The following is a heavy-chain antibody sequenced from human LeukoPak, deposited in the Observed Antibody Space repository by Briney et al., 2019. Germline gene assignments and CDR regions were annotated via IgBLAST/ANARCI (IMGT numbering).Heavy chain of an antibody. Sequence: SETVSLTCTVSGGSISSYYWSWIRQPPGKGLEWIGYIYYSGSTDYNPSLKSRVTISVDTSKNQFSLKLSSVTAADTAVYYCARVVYCGGDCDYFDYWGQGTLVTVSS. CDR2: IYYSGST. CDR1: GGSISSYY. CDR3: ARVVYCGGDCDYFDY. J-gene: IGHJ4*02. D-gene: IGHD2-21*01. V-gene: IGHV4-59*01.